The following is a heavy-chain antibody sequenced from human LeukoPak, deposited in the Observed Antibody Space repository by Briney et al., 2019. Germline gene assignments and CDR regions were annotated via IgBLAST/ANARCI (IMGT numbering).Heavy chain of an antibody. V-gene: IGHV3-7*01. D-gene: IGHD5-24*01. CDR2: INQDGSEK. Sequence: QSGGSLRLSCAASGFTFSSYWMTWVRQAPGKGLEWVANINQDGSEKYYVDSVKGRFTISRDNAKNSLSLQMNSLRAEDKAVYYCARGSARLDSRDGYPDYWGQGTLVTVSS. CDR1: GFTFSSYW. CDR3: ARGSARLDSRDGYPDY. J-gene: IGHJ4*02.